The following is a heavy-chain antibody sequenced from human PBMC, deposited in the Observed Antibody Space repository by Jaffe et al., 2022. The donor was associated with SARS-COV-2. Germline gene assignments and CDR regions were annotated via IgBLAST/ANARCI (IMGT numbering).Heavy chain of an antibody. CDR3: ARHSLPNYEQWLVAAGWFDP. CDR1: GGSISSSSYY. V-gene: IGHV4-39*01. D-gene: IGHD6-19*01. CDR2: IYYSGST. J-gene: IGHJ5*02. Sequence: QLQLQESGPGLVKPSETLSLTCTVSGGSISSSSYYWGWIRQPPGKGLEWIGSIYYSGSTYYNPSLKSRVTISVDTSKNQFSLKLSSVTAADTAVYYCARHSLPNYEQWLVAAGWFDPWGQGTLVTVSS.